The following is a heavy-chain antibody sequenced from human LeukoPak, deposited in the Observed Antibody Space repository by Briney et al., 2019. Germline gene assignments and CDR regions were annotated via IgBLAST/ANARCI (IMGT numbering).Heavy chain of an antibody. CDR2: ISGSGGAT. CDR1: GFTFSSSA. D-gene: IGHD1-7*01. CDR3: AKLTGTADS. V-gene: IGHV3-23*01. J-gene: IGHJ4*02. Sequence: GGSLRLSCAASGFTFSSSAMSWVRQAPGRGLEGVSTISGSGGATYYADSVKGRFTISSDNSKNTLYLQMNSLRAEDTAVYYCAKLTGTADSWGQGTLVTVSS.